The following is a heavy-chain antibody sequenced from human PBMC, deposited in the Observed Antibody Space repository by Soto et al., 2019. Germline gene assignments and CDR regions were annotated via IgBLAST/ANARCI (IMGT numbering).Heavy chain of an antibody. CDR1: GVSVTSYH. CDR3: AGAHYYYDSSGLYWFDP. Sequence: SETLSLTCSVSGVSVTSYHWSWIRQFPGKGLEWIAYTSHTGNTNYNPSLKSRVIISLDTSKNQVSLQLSSVTAADTAVYYCAGAHYYYDSSGLYWFDPWGQGTLVTVSS. V-gene: IGHV4-59*02. D-gene: IGHD3-22*01. CDR2: TSHTGNT. J-gene: IGHJ5*02.